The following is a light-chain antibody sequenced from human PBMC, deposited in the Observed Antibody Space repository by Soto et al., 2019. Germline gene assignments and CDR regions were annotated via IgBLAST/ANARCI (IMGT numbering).Light chain of an antibody. CDR3: FSYTSSGTYV. J-gene: IGLJ1*01. CDR2: EVS. CDR1: SSDVGHYKY. V-gene: IGLV2-14*01. Sequence: QSALTQPASVSGSPGQSITISCTGTSSDVGHYKYVSWYQQHPGKAPKLMIYEVSNRPSGVSNRCSGSKSGNTASLTISGLQAEDETDYYYFSYTSSGTYVFGTGTKVTVL.